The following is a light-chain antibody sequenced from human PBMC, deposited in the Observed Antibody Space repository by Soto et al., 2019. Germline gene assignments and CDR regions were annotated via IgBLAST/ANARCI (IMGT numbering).Light chain of an antibody. CDR2: AAS. J-gene: IGKJ1*01. CDR1: QSVDTY. Sequence: IQITLSPSSVSTTIGDRVTITCRASQSVDTYLTWYQQKPGKAPKFLIYAASSLRRGLSSRFSGGGSGTDCTLTIGSLQPEELATYYWELIHSTHLLFGQGTKVDIK. CDR3: ELIHSTHLL. V-gene: IGKV1-39*01.